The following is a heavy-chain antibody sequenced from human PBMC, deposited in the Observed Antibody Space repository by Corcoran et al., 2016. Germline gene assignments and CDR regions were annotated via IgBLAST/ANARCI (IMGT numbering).Heavy chain of an antibody. J-gene: IGHJ4*02. CDR3: AKDCSTIICPSLFDY. D-gene: IGHD2-2*01. CDR1: GYTFSSSG. CDR2: ISTYNGNT. V-gene: IGHV1-18*01. Sequence: QVQLVQSGAEVKKPGASVKVSCKASGYTFSSSGISWVRQAPGQGLEWMGWISTYNGNTNYVQKFQGRVTMTTDTSTSTAYMELTSLRNEDTAVYYCAKDCSTIICPSLFDYWGQGTLVTVSS.